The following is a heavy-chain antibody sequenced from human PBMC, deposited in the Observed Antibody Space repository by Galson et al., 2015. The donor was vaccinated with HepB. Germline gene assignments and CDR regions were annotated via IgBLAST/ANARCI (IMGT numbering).Heavy chain of an antibody. CDR2: IDWDDDK. D-gene: IGHD5-12*01. CDR1: GFSISTTGMR. Sequence: PALVKPTQTLTLTCTFSGFSISTTGMRVSRIRQPPGKALEWLARIDWDDDKRYNSSLKTRLTISKDTSKNQVVLTMTNMDPADTATYYCARTFIVATMDFDYWGQGTLVTVSS. CDR3: ARTFIVATMDFDY. J-gene: IGHJ4*02. V-gene: IGHV2-70*04.